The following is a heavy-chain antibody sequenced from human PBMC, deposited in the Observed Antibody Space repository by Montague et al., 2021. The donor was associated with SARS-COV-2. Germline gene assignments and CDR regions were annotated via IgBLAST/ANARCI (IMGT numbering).Heavy chain of an antibody. CDR1: GGSISSYY. CDR3: ARLGLRYFDWLVLGEGYFDY. D-gene: IGHD3-9*01. V-gene: IGHV4-59*08. J-gene: IGHJ4*02. Sequence: SETLSLTCTVSGGSISSYYWSWIRQPPGKGLEWIGYIYYSGNTNYNPSLKSRVTISVDTSKNQFSLKLSSVTAADTAVYYCARLGLRYFDWLVLGEGYFDYWGQGTLVTVSS. CDR2: IYYSGNT.